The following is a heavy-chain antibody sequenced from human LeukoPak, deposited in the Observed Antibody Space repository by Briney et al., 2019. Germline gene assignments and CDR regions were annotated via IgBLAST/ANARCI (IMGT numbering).Heavy chain of an antibody. CDR3: ARQDYYDSSGYSYAFDI. CDR1: GGAISSYY. CDR2: IYYSGST. J-gene: IGHJ3*02. Sequence: SETLSLTCTVSGGAISSYYWSWIRQPPGKGLEWIGYIYYSGSTNYNPSLKSRVTISADTSKNQFSLKLSSVTAADTAVYYCARQDYYDSSGYSYAFDIWGQGTMVTVSS. D-gene: IGHD3-22*01. V-gene: IGHV4-59*01.